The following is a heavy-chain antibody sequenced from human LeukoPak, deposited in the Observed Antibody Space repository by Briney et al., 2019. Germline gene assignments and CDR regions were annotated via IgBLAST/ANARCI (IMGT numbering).Heavy chain of an antibody. Sequence: SETLSLTCAVYGGSFSGYYWSWIRQPPGKGLEWIGEINHSGSTNYNPSLKSRVTISVDTSKNQFSLKLSSVTAADTAVYYCARRHSSSWYRYWGQGTLVTVSS. CDR1: GGSFSGYY. D-gene: IGHD6-13*01. V-gene: IGHV4-34*01. J-gene: IGHJ4*02. CDR2: INHSGST. CDR3: ARRHSSSWYRY.